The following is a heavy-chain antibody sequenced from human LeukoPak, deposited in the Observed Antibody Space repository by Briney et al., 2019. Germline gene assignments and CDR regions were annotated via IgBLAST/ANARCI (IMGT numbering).Heavy chain of an antibody. CDR1: GYTFTSYG. CDR2: ISVYNGNT. D-gene: IGHD4-11*01. J-gene: IGHJ5*02. CDR3: AREYSNYEAGWFDP. Sequence: GASVKVSCKASGYTFTSYGISWVRQAPGQGLEWMGWISVYNGNTNYAQKLQGRVTMTTDTSTSTAYMELRSLRSDDTAVYYCAREYSNYEAGWFDPWGQGTLVTVSS. V-gene: IGHV1-18*01.